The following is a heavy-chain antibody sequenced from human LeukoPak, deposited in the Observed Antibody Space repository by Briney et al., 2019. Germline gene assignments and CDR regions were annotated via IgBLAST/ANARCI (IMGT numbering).Heavy chain of an antibody. V-gene: IGHV3-30*18. CDR1: GFTFSSYG. CDR2: ISYDGSNK. CDR3: AKDYPLGSSSWYGDAFDI. D-gene: IGHD6-13*01. Sequence: GGSLRLSCAASGFTFSSYGMHWVRQAPGKGLEWVAVISYDGSNKYYADSVKGRFTISRDNSKNTLYLQMNSLRAEDTAVYYCAKDYPLGSSSWYGDAFDIWGQGTMVTVSS. J-gene: IGHJ3*02.